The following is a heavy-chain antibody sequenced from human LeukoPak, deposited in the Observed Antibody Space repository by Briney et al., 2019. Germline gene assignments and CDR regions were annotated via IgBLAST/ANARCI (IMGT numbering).Heavy chain of an antibody. CDR3: ARLDTVVTPADY. D-gene: IGHD4-23*01. V-gene: IGHV3-30-3*01. CDR1: GFTFSSYA. J-gene: IGHJ4*02. Sequence: HAGGSLRLSCAASGFTFSSYAMHWVRQAPGKGLEWVAVISYDGSNKYYADSVKGRFTISRDNSKNTLYLLMNSLGAEDTAVYYCARLDTVVTPADYWGQGTLVTVSS. CDR2: ISYDGSNK.